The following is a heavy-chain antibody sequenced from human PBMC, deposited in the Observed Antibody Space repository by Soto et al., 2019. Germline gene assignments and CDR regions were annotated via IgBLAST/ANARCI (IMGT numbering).Heavy chain of an antibody. J-gene: IGHJ6*02. V-gene: IGHV1-69*01. D-gene: IGHD2-2*01. CDR3: ARSQGSSTSLELYYYYYYGMEV. Sequence: QVQLVQSGAEVKKPGSSVKVSCKASGGTFTSYAISWVRQAAGQGLEWMGGIIPISGTANYAQKFQGRVTITADESTSTAYMELRSLRSEDTAVYYCARSQGSSTSLELYYYYYYGMEVWGQATTVTVSS. CDR1: GGTFTSYA. CDR2: IIPISGTA.